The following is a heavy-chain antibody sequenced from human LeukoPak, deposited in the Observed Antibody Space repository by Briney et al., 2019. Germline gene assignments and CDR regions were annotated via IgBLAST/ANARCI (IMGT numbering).Heavy chain of an antibody. D-gene: IGHD6-19*01. Sequence: SLRLSCAASGFTFDDYAMHWVRQAPGKGLEWVSGISWNSGSIGYADSVKGRFTISRDNAKNSLYLQMNSLRAEDTALYYCAKTGSGAAGYYYYYGMDVWGQGTTVTVSS. CDR2: ISWNSGSI. CDR1: GFTFDDYA. J-gene: IGHJ6*02. V-gene: IGHV3-9*01. CDR3: AKTGSGAAGYYYYYGMDV.